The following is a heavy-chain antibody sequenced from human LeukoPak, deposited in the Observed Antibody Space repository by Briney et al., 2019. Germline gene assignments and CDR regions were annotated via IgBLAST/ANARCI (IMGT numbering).Heavy chain of an antibody. V-gene: IGHV1-69*04. D-gene: IGHD2-2*01. Sequence: PAASVKVSCKASGGTFSSYAISWVRQAPGQGLEWMGRIIPIFGIENYAQKFQGRVTITAEKSTSTAYMELSRLRSEDTAVYYCARDFVVVVPAADYYYYGMDVWGKGTTVTVSS. CDR1: GGTFSSYA. CDR2: IIPIFGIE. J-gene: IGHJ6*04. CDR3: ARDFVVVVPAADYYYYGMDV.